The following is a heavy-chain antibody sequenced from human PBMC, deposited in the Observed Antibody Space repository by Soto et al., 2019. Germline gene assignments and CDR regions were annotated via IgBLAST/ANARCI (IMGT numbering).Heavy chain of an antibody. CDR3: ATDHQWLGDYYYGMDV. J-gene: IGHJ6*02. CDR2: FDPESGEA. Sequence: ASVKVSCKVSGYTLIELSMHWVRQAPGKGLEWMARFDPESGEAIYAQKFQGRVTMTEDTSTDTAHMELSSLRSEDTAVYYCATDHQWLGDYYYGMDVWGQGTKVTVS. CDR1: GYTLIELS. D-gene: IGHD6-19*01. V-gene: IGHV1-24*01.